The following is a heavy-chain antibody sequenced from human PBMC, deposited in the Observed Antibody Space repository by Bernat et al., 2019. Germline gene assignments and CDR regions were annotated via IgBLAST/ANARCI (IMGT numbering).Heavy chain of an antibody. D-gene: IGHD3-16*01. V-gene: IGHV3-43*02. CDR3: ALRGGATFDY. CDR1: GFTFDDYA. J-gene: IGHJ4*02. CDR2: ISGDGGST. Sequence: EVQLLESGGGLVQPGGSLRLSCAASGFTFDDYAMHWVRQAPGKGLEWVSLISGDGGSTSYADCVKSRFTISRDNSKTSLYMQMNSLRTEENDLYYCALRGGATFDYWGQGTLVTVSS.